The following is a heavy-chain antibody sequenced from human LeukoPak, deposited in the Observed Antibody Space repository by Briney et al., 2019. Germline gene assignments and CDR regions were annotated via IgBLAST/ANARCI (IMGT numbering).Heavy chain of an antibody. Sequence: LSLTCAVYGGSFSDYDWSWIRQAPGKGLEWVSYISSSGSTIYYADSVKGRFTISRDNAKNSLYLQMNSLRAEDTAVYYCARKNGYNDYWGQGTLVTVSS. CDR2: ISSSGSTI. CDR1: GGSFSDYD. V-gene: IGHV3-11*01. J-gene: IGHJ4*02. CDR3: ARKNGYNDY. D-gene: IGHD5-24*01.